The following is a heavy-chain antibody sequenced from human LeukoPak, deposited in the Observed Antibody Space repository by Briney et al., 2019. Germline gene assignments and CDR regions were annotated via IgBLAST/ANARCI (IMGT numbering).Heavy chain of an antibody. J-gene: IGHJ4*02. Sequence: ASVKVSCKASGGTFSSYAISWVRQAPGQGLEWMGRIIPILGIANYAQKFQGRVTITADKSTSTAYMELSSLRSEDTAVYYCARSLNYYDSSGYQYYCDYWGQGTLVTVSS. V-gene: IGHV1-69*04. CDR2: IIPILGIA. CDR3: ARSLNYYDSSGYQYYCDY. D-gene: IGHD3-22*01. CDR1: GGTFSSYA.